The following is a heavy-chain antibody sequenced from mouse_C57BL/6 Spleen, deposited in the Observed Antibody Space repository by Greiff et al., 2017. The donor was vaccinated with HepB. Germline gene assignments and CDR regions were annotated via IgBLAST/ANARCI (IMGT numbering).Heavy chain of an antibody. CDR2: IYPGDGDT. Sequence: QVQLQQSGPELVKPGASVKISCKASGYAFSSSWMNWVKQRPGKGLEWIGRIYPGDGDTNYNGKFKGKATLTADKSSSTAYMQLSSLTSEDSAVYFCARSDYGGWDWGQGTTLTVSS. CDR3: ARSDYGGWD. J-gene: IGHJ2*01. CDR1: GYAFSSSW. V-gene: IGHV1-82*01. D-gene: IGHD1-1*01.